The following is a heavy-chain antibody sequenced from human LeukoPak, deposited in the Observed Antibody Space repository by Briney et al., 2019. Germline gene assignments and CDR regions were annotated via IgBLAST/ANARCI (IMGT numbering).Heavy chain of an antibody. D-gene: IGHD5-12*01. Sequence: GGSLRLSCAASGFTFSNYAISWVRQTPGKGLEWVSAISGSGDSTYYADCVKGRFTISRDNSRNTLSLQMNSLRAEDTAVYYCAKEATGHSFSDYWGQGTLVTVSS. CDR2: ISGSGDST. CDR1: GFTFSNYA. V-gene: IGHV3-23*01. J-gene: IGHJ4*02. CDR3: AKEATGHSFSDY.